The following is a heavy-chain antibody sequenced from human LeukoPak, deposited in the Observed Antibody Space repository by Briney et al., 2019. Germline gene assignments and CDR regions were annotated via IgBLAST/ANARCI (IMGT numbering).Heavy chain of an antibody. V-gene: IGHV1-69*13. Sequence: GASVKVSCKASGGTFSSYAISWVRQAPGQGLKWMGGIIPIFGTANYAQKFQGRVTITADESTSTAYMELSSLRSEDTAVYYCATTRWGMYQQWLVHDYWGQGTLVTVSS. CDR2: IIPIFGTA. D-gene: IGHD6-19*01. CDR1: GGTFSSYA. CDR3: ATTRWGMYQQWLVHDY. J-gene: IGHJ4*02.